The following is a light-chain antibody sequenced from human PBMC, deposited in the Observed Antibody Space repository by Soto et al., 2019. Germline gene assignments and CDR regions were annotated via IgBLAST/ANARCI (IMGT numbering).Light chain of an antibody. V-gene: IGLV2-14*03. CDR2: DVN. CDR1: SSDIGAFTF. J-gene: IGLJ1*01. Sequence: QSALTQPASVSGSPGQSITISCTGTSSDIGAFTFVSWYHQHPGKVPKLMIFDVNRRPSGVSDRFSGSKSGNTASLNISGLQAEDEGDYYCSSYTSSSTHVVGSGTKLT. CDR3: SSYTSSSTHV.